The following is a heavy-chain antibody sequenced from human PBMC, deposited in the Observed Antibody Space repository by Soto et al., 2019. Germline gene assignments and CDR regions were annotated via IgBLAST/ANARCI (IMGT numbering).Heavy chain of an antibody. V-gene: IGHV3-23*01. D-gene: IGHD6-19*01. CDR1: GFTFSTYG. Sequence: EVQLLESGGGLVQPGGSLRLSCAASGFTFSTYGMSWVRQAPGKGLEWVSAISGSGGSTYYADSVKGRFTISRDNSKNQLYLQMNSLRAEDTAVYYWGNQSTGWYGGGDYWGQGTLVTVSS. CDR3: GNQSTGWYGGGDY. J-gene: IGHJ4*02. CDR2: ISGSGGST.